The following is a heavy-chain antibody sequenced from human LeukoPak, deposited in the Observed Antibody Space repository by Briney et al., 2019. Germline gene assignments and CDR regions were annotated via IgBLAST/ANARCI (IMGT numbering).Heavy chain of an antibody. D-gene: IGHD2-15*01. V-gene: IGHV3-23*01. J-gene: IGHJ4*02. CDR3: AKEPRYCSGGSCPYFAY. CDR2: ISGSGGST. CDR1: GFTFSSYA. Sequence: GGSLRLSCAASGFTFSSYAMSWVRQAPGKGLEWVSAISGSGGSTYYADSVKGRFTISRDNSKSTLYLQMNSLRAEDTAVYYCAKEPRYCSGGSCPYFAYWGQGTLVTVSS.